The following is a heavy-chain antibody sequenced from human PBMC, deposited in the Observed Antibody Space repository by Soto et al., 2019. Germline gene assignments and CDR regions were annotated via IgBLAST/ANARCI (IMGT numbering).Heavy chain of an antibody. CDR1: GGTFSGYA. D-gene: IGHD6-13*01. J-gene: IGHJ6*02. CDR2: IIPIFGTA. CDR3: ARGSSSWYLGLRFQNYYYYGMDV. V-gene: IGHV1-69*13. Sequence: GASVKVSCKASGGTFSGYAISWVRQAPGQGLEWMGGIIPIFGTANYAQKFQGRVTITADESTSTAYMELSSLRSEDTAVYYCARGSSSWYLGLRFQNYYYYGMDVWGQGTTVTVSS.